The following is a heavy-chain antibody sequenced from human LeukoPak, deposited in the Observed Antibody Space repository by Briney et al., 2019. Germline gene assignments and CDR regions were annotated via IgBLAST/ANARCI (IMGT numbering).Heavy chain of an antibody. Sequence: GESLKISCKGSGYSFTSYWIGWVRQMPGKGLEWMGIIYPGDFDTRYSPSFQGQVTISADKSISTAYLQWSSLKASDTAMYYCASEYDSSGTYLDNWGQGTLVTVSS. J-gene: IGHJ4*02. D-gene: IGHD3-22*01. CDR2: IYPGDFDT. V-gene: IGHV5-51*01. CDR1: GYSFTSYW. CDR3: ASEYDSSGTYLDN.